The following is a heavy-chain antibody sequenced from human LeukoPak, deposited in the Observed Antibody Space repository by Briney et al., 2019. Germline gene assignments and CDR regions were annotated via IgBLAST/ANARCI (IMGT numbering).Heavy chain of an antibody. Sequence: SETLSLTCTVSGGSISSGSYYWSWIRQPAGKGLEWIGRIYTSGSTNYNPSLKSRVTISVDTSKNQFSLKLSSVTAADTAVYYCASSEGGLRWHFDYWGQGALVTVSS. CDR1: GGSISSGSYY. CDR2: IYTSGST. V-gene: IGHV4-61*02. J-gene: IGHJ4*02. CDR3: ASSEGGLRWHFDY. D-gene: IGHD4-23*01.